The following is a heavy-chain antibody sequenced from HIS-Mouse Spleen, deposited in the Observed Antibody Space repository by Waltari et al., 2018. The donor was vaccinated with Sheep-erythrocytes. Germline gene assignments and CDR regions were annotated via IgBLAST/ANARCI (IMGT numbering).Heavy chain of an antibody. Sequence: QLQLQESGPGLVKPSETLSLTCPVSGCSISISSSYWGWIRQPPGKGLAWIGSIYYSGSTYYNPSLKSRVTISVDTSKNQFSLKLSSVTAADTAVYYCARDTNWGGDAFDIWGQGTMVTVSS. CDR2: IYYSGST. CDR3: ARDTNWGGDAFDI. V-gene: IGHV4-39*02. J-gene: IGHJ3*02. CDR1: GCSISISSSY. D-gene: IGHD7-27*01.